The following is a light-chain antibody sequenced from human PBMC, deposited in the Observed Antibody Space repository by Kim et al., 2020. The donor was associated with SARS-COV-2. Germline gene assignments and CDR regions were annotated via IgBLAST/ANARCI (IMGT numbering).Light chain of an antibody. Sequence: LASPGERATRSCRASQSVSSKVAWYQQKPGQAPRLLIYGASTRATGIPARFTGSGSGTEFTLTISSLQSEDFGVYYCQQYKNWRTFGQGTKVEIK. CDR3: QQYKNWRT. CDR1: QSVSSK. J-gene: IGKJ1*01. CDR2: GAS. V-gene: IGKV3-15*01.